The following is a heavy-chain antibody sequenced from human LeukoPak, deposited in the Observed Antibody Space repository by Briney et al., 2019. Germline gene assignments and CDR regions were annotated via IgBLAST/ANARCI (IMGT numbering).Heavy chain of an antibody. J-gene: IGHJ4*02. CDR3: AGVWGPSSAWPWAFEY. CDR2: IGGSGDST. V-gene: IGHV3-23*01. D-gene: IGHD1-26*01. CDR1: GFSFSSYA. Sequence: GGSLRLSCAASGFSFSSYAMSWVRQAPGKGLEFVSAIGGSGDSTYCADSVKGRFTISRDNSKNTLYLQMSGLRPEDTALYYCAGVWGPSSAWPWAFEYWGQGTLVTVSS.